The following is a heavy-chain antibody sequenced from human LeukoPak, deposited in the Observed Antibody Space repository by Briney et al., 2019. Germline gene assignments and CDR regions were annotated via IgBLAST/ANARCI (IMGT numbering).Heavy chain of an antibody. CDR3: ARVAGGYCSGGSCYPNWFDP. CDR2: IIPIFGTA. CDR1: GGTFSSYA. V-gene: IGHV1-69*13. J-gene: IGHJ5*02. D-gene: IGHD2-15*01. Sequence: ASVKVSCKASGGTFSSYAISWVRQAPGQGLEWMGGIIPIFGTANYAQKFQGRVTITADESTSTAYMELSSLRSEDTAVYYCARVAGGYCSGGSCYPNWFDPWGQGTLVTVSS.